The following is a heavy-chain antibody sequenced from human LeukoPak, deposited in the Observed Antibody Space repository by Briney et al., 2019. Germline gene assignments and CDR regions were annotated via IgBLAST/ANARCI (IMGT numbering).Heavy chain of an antibody. Sequence: ASVKVSCKASGYTFTDYCINWGRQVPGQGLEWMGWITPNSGGTNYAQKFQGRVTMTRDTSISTVYMELSRLRSDDTAVYFCARTAQFGVVEDAFNIWGQGTMVTVSS. CDR3: ARTAQFGVVEDAFNI. CDR1: GYTFTDYC. V-gene: IGHV1-2*02. J-gene: IGHJ3*02. CDR2: ITPNSGGT. D-gene: IGHD3-3*01.